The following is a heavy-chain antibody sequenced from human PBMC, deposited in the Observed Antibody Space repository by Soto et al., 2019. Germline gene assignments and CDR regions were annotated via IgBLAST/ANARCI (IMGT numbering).Heavy chain of an antibody. CDR2: IGAIVSGDGT. CDR1: GYTLDTHA. Sequence: QVQVVQSEVEVKRPGSSVRISCKASGYTLDTHARTCVRQAPGQGFEWMGWIGAIVSGDGTNYARKFQGRLTRTRDISQNTVYLDLRSLSSNETAAFYCAKVPKGVGFWNFDLGGRGTLVVVSS. J-gene: IGHJ2*01. CDR3: AKVPKGVGFWNFDL. D-gene: IGHD1-26*01. V-gene: IGHV1-18*01.